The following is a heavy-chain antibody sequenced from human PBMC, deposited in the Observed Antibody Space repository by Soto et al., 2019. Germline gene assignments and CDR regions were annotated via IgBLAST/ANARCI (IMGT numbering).Heavy chain of an antibody. V-gene: IGHV3-33*01. CDR1: GFTFSRYG. CDR2: IWNDGSKQ. J-gene: IGHJ5*02. CDR3: ARDDDYEANAIDL. D-gene: IGHD4-17*01. Sequence: QVQLVESGGGVVQPGRSLRLSCVASGFTFSRYGMHWVRQAPGKGLEWMAVIWNDGSKQVYDDSVKGRFTISRDNSKNTLYLEMDSLRDEDTSVYYCARDDDYEANAIDLWGQGTLVTVSS.